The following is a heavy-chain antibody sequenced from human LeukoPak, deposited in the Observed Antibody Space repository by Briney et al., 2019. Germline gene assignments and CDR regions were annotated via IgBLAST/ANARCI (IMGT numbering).Heavy chain of an antibody. CDR2: IYTSGST. CDR3: ARDARYSYGSYYMDV. J-gene: IGHJ6*03. Sequence: PSETLSLTCTVSGGSISSYYWSWTRQPAGKGLEWIGHIYTSGSTNYNPSLKSRVTMSVDTSKNQFSLKLTSVTAADTAVYYCARDARYSYGSYYMDVWGKGTTVTVSS. V-gene: IGHV4-4*07. D-gene: IGHD5-18*01. CDR1: GGSISSYY.